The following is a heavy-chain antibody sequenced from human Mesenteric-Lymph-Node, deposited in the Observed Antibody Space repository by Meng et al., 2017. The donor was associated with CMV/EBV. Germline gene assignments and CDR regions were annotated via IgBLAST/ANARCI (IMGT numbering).Heavy chain of an antibody. CDR3: ARGGFPGYYDILTGYYRGVYYFDY. D-gene: IGHD3-9*01. J-gene: IGHJ4*02. V-gene: IGHV4-34*01. CDR1: YY. CDR2: INHSGST. Sequence: YYWRWLRQPPGKGLGWIGEINHSGSTNYNPSLQSRVTISVDTSKNQFSLKLSSVTAADTAVYYCARGGFPGYYDILTGYYRGVYYFDYWGQGTLVTVSS.